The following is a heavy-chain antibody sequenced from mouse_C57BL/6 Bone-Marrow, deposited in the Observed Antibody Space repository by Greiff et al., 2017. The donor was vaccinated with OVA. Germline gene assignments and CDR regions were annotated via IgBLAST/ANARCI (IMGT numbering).Heavy chain of an antibody. V-gene: IGHV1-81*01. D-gene: IGHD1-1*01. Sequence: VQLQQSGAELARPGASVKLSCKASGYTFTSYGISWVKQRTGQGLEWIGEIYPRSGNTYYNEKFKGKATLTADKSSSTAYMELRSLTSEDSAVYFCAREGFITTGRYVDDWGTGTTVTVSS. CDR2: IYPRSGNT. CDR1: GYTFTSYG. CDR3: AREGFITTGRYVDD. J-gene: IGHJ1*03.